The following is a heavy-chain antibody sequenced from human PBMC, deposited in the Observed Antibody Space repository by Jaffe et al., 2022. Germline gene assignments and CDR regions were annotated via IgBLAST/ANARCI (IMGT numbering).Heavy chain of an antibody. D-gene: IGHD3-22*01. J-gene: IGHJ3*02. CDR2: INPNSGGT. Sequence: QVQLVQSGAEVKKPGASVKVSCKASGYTFTGYYMHWVRQAPGQGLEWMGWINPNSGGTNYAQKFQGRVTMTRDTSISTAYMELSRLRSDDTAVYYCARDRHDEMIVVANDAFDIWGQGTMVTVSS. V-gene: IGHV1-2*02. CDR3: ARDRHDEMIVVANDAFDI. CDR1: GYTFTGYY.